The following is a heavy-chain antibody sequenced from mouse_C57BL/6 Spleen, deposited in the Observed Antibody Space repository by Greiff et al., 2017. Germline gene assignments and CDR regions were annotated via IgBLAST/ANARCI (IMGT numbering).Heavy chain of an antibody. V-gene: IGHV1-18*01. CDR1: GYTFTDYN. D-gene: IGHD1-1*01. CDR3: ARAYYYGSSYAMDY. J-gene: IGHJ4*01. Sequence: EVQLQQSGPELVKPGASVKIPCKASGYTFTDYNMDWMKQSHGKSLEWIGDINPNNGGTIYNQKFKGKATLTVDKSSSTAYMELRSLTSEDTAVYYCARAYYYGSSYAMDYWGQGTSVTVSS. CDR2: INPNNGGT.